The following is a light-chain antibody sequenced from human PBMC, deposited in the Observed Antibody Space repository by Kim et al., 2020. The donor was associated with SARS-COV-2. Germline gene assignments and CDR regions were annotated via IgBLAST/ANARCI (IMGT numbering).Light chain of an antibody. V-gene: IGKV3-11*01. CDR3: QHRRNWPPYT. CDR1: QSVSSY. Sequence: LSPGERATLSCRASQSVSSYIAWYQHKPGQVPRLLIYDASNRAAGIPARFIGSGSGTDFTLTISSLEPEDFALYYCQHRRNWPPYTFGQGTKLEIK. J-gene: IGKJ2*01. CDR2: DAS.